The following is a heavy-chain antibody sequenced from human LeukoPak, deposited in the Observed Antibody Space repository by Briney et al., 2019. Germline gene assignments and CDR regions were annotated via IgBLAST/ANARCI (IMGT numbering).Heavy chain of an antibody. D-gene: IGHD3-10*01. V-gene: IGHV3-21*01. CDR2: ISSSSSYL. J-gene: IGHJ4*02. CDR3: ARVKLVRGVVIGSLDY. Sequence: GRSLRLSCAASGFTFSSYSMNWVRQAPGKGLEWVSSISSSSSYLYYADSVKGRFTISRDNAKNSLYLQMNSLRVEDTAVYYCARVKLVRGVVIGSLDYWGQGTLVTVSS. CDR1: GFTFSSYS.